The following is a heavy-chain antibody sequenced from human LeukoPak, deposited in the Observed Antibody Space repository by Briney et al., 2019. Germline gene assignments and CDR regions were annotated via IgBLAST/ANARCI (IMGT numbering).Heavy chain of an antibody. CDR2: MNPNSGNT. J-gene: IGHJ4*02. Sequence: ASVKVSCTASGYTFTSYDINWVRQATGQGLEWMGWMNPNSGNTGYAQKFQGRVTMTRNTSISTAYMELSSLRSEDTAVYYCARGWAAAAGTSHYFDYWGQGTRVTVSS. CDR1: GYTFTSYD. V-gene: IGHV1-8*01. D-gene: IGHD6-13*01. CDR3: ARGWAAAAGTSHYFDY.